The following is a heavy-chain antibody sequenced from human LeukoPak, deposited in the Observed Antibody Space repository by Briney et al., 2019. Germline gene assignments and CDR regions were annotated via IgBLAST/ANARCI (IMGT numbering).Heavy chain of an antibody. Sequence: SETLSLTCTVSGGSISSSSYYWGWIRQPPGKGLEWIGSIYYSGSTYYNPSLKSRVTISVDTSKNQFSLKLSSVTAADTAVYYCARKVPPDGSFYGSGSYLDAFDIWGQGTMVTVSS. J-gene: IGHJ3*02. CDR3: ARKVPPDGSFYGSGSYLDAFDI. CDR2: IYYSGST. CDR1: GGSISSSSYY. V-gene: IGHV4-39*07. D-gene: IGHD3-10*01.